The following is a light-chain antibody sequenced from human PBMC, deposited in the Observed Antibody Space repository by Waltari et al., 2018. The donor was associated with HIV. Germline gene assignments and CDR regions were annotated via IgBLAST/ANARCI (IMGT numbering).Light chain of an antibody. J-gene: IGKJ4*01. CDR1: QGISSY. CDR2: DAS. CDR3: QSYYSAPLT. Sequence: DTQMTQSPSSLSASVGDRVTITCRASQGISSYLAWFQQKSGKVPKLLIYDASTLQSGVPSRFSGSGSGTDVSLTISSLQPEDFATYYCQSYYSAPLTFGGGTRVDIK. V-gene: IGKV1-27*01.